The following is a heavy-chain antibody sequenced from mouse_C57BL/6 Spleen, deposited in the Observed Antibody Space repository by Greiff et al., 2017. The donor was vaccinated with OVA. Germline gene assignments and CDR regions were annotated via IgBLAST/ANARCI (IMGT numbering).Heavy chain of an antibody. Sequence: EVNVVESGGGLVQPGGSMKLSCVASGFTFSNYWMNWVRQSPEKGLEWVAQIRLKSDNYATHYAESVKGRFTISRDESKSIVYLQMNNLTAEDTGIYYCTAYGNFFDYWGQGTTLTVSS. CDR3: TAYGNFFDY. CDR1: GFTFSNYW. J-gene: IGHJ2*01. V-gene: IGHV6-3*01. D-gene: IGHD2-1*01. CDR2: IRLKSDNYAT.